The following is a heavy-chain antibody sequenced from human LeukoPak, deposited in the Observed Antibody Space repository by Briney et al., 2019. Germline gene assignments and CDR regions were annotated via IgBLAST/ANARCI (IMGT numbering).Heavy chain of an antibody. CDR2: INGNGGST. J-gene: IGHJ4*02. V-gene: IGHV3-23*01. D-gene: IGHD2-2*01. CDR1: GFTFSNYA. Sequence: PGGSLRLSCAASGFTFSNYAMSWVRQAPGKGLEWVSGINGNGGSTYNADSVKGRFTISRDNSKNTLYLQMNSLRAGDTAVYYCAKSFRSTSLDYWGQGTLVTVSS. CDR3: AKSFRSTSLDY.